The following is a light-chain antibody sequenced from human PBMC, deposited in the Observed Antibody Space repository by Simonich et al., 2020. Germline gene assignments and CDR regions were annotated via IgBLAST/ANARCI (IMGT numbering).Light chain of an antibody. CDR1: QSVLYSSNHKNY. Sequence: DIVMTQSPASLAVSLGERATINCKSSQSVLYSSNHKNYLDWYHQKPGQPPKLLIYWASTRESGVPDRFSGSGSGTDFTLTISSLQAEDVAVYYCQQYYSTPWTFGQGTKVEIK. CDR3: QQYYSTPWT. CDR2: WAS. J-gene: IGKJ1*01. V-gene: IGKV4-1*01.